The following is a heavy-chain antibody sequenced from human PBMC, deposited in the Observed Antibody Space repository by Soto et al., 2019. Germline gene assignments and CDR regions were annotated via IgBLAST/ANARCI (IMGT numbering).Heavy chain of an antibody. CDR1: GGTFSSYA. V-gene: IGHV1-69*01. J-gene: IGHJ4*02. Sequence: QVQLVQSGAEVKKPGSSVKVSCKASGGTFSSYALSWVRQAPGQGLEWMGGIIPSFGTANYAQKFQGRVTVTADASTSTAYMGLSSLRSEDTAVYYCARSVVVVASTPEVPYYFAYWGQGTLVTVSS. CDR2: IIPSFGTA. D-gene: IGHD2-15*01. CDR3: ARSVVVVASTPEVPYYFAY.